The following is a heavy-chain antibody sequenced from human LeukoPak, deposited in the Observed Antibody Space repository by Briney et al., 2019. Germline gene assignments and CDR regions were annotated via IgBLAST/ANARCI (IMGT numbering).Heavy chain of an antibody. J-gene: IGHJ4*02. D-gene: IGHD4-11*01. CDR2: INPTGGST. V-gene: IGHV1-46*01. CDR3: ATTTVTTPGPPDY. CDR1: GYTFISYQ. Sequence: ASVKVSCKASGYTFISYQMHWVRQAPGQGLEWMGIINPTGGSTSHAQKFQGRVTMTRDTSISTAYMELSRLRSDDTAVYYCATTTVTTPGPPDYWGQGTLVTVSS.